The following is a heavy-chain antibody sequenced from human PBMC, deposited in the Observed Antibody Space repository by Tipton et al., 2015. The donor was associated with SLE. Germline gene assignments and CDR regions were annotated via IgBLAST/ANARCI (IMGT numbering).Heavy chain of an antibody. CDR3: ARSRYSSSWIDY. CDR1: DGSISSSSYY. D-gene: IGHD6-13*01. V-gene: IGHV4-39*07. CDR2: IYYSGST. Sequence: TLSLTCTVSDGSISSSSYYWGWIRQPPGKGLEWIGSIYYSGSTYYNPSLKSRFTISVDTSKNQFSLKLSSVTAADTAVYYCARSRYSSSWIDYWGQGTLVTVSS. J-gene: IGHJ4*02.